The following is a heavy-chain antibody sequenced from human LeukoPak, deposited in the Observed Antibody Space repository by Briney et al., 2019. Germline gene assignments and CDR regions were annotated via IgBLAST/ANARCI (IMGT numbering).Heavy chain of an antibody. CDR2: ISGRGDNT. CDR1: GFTFSNYA. D-gene: IGHD1-7*01. V-gene: IGHV3-23*01. CDR3: AKRRGLELLYYYYMDV. Sequence: GGSLRLSCAASGFTFSNYAVSWVRQAPGKGLEWVSAISGRGDNTYYADSVRGRFTISRDNSKNTLYLQMNSLRAEDTAVYYCAKRRGLELLYYYYMDVWGKGTTVTVSS. J-gene: IGHJ6*03.